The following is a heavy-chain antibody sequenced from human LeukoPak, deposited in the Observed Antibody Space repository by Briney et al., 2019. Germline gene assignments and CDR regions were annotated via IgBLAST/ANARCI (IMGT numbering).Heavy chain of an antibody. V-gene: IGHV3-48*03. CDR1: GFTFSSYE. Sequence: GGSLRLSCAASGFTFSSYEMNWLPPAPGKGLEWVSYISSSGSTIYYADSVKGRFTISRDNAKNSLYLQMNSLRAEDTAVYYCARVVGRTIFGGDAFDIWGQGTMVTVSS. CDR3: ARVVGRTIFGGDAFDI. CDR2: ISSSGSTI. J-gene: IGHJ3*02. D-gene: IGHD3-3*01.